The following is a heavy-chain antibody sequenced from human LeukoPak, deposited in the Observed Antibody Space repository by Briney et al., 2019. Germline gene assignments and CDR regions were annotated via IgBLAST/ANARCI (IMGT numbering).Heavy chain of an antibody. J-gene: IGHJ4*02. V-gene: IGHV1-46*01. D-gene: IGHD5-18*01. Sequence: ASVKVSCKASGYTFTIYYMHWVRQAPGQGLEWMGIIIPSGGLTSYGQMFQDRVTMTRDTSTSTVYMELSSLRPEDTAVYYCARSMRGYSYGVFDYWGQGTLVTVSS. CDR2: IIPSGGLT. CDR3: ARSMRGYSYGVFDY. CDR1: GYTFTIYY.